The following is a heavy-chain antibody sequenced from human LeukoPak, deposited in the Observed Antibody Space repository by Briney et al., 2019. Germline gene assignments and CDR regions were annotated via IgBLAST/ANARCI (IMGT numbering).Heavy chain of an antibody. V-gene: IGHV5-51*01. Sequence: GESLKISCKGSGYSFTSYWIGWVRQMPGKGLEWMGIIYPGDSDTRYSPSFQGQVTISADKSIGTAYLQWSSLKASDTAMYYCARQGRDYYDSSGYYYDGVDYWGQGTLVTVSS. J-gene: IGHJ4*02. CDR2: IYPGDSDT. CDR3: ARQGRDYYDSSGYYYDGVDY. CDR1: GYSFTSYW. D-gene: IGHD3-22*01.